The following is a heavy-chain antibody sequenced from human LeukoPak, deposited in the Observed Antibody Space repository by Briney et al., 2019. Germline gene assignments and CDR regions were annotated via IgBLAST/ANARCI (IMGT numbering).Heavy chain of an antibody. V-gene: IGHV4-34*01. D-gene: IGHD3-3*01. CDR3: ARGTRTYYDFWSGYRVLDY. CDR1: GGSFSGYY. CDR2: INHSGST. J-gene: IGHJ4*02. Sequence: SETLSLTCAVYGGSFSGYYWSWIRQPPGKGLEWIGEINHSGSTNYNPSLKSRVTISVDTSKNQFSLKLSSVTAADTAVYYCARGTRTYYDFWSGYRVLDYWGQGTLVTVPS.